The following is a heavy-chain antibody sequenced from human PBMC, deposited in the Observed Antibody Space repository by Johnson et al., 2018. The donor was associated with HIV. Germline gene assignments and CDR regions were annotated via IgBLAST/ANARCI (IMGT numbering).Heavy chain of an antibody. J-gene: IGHJ3*02. CDR1: GFTFSTYG. Sequence: QVQLVESGGGVVQPGRSLRLSCAASGFTFSTYGMHWVRQAPGKGLEWVAVMWYDGSNKYYADSVKGRFAISRDISKNTLYLQMNSLRAEDTAVYYCAKVELWGWGGDAFDIWGQGTMVTVSS. V-gene: IGHV3-33*06. CDR3: AKVELWGWGGDAFDI. D-gene: IGHD1-26*01. CDR2: MWYDGSNK.